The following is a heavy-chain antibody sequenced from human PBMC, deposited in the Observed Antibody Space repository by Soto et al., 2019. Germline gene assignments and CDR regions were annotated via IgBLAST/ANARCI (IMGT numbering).Heavy chain of an antibody. J-gene: IGHJ6*02. V-gene: IGHV3-23*01. Sequence: PGGSLRLSCAASGFTFSSYAMSWVRQAPGKGLEWVSAISGSGGSTYYADSVKGRFTISRDNSKNTLYLQMNSLRAEDTAVYYCAKDAAGSYSRTYYYYGMDVWGQGTTVTVSS. D-gene: IGHD6-13*01. CDR3: AKDAAGSYSRTYYYYGMDV. CDR2: ISGSGGST. CDR1: GFTFSSYA.